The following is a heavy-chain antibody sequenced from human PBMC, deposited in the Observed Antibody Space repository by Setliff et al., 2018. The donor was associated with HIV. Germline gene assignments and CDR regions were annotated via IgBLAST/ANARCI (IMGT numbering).Heavy chain of an antibody. J-gene: IGHJ5*02. Sequence: SETLSLTCSVSGDSLSRSPYYWGWIRQPPGKGLEWIGEINHTGSTSYNPSLKSRVTLSIDTSKNQVSLRLTSVTAADTALYYCARLVGYYGSGRVRFDPWGPGTAVTVSS. CDR2: INHTGST. V-gene: IGHV4-39*07. CDR3: ARLVGYYGSGRVRFDP. D-gene: IGHD3-10*01. CDR1: GDSLSRSPYY.